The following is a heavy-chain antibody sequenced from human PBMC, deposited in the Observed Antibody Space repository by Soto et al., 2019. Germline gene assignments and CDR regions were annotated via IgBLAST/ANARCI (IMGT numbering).Heavy chain of an antibody. J-gene: IGHJ3*02. D-gene: IGHD3-9*01. CDR2: IYYNGST. V-gene: IGHV4-59*01. CDR1: ADSISSSY. CDR3: ARLYPYYDILTGSQLYAFDI. Sequence: SETLSLTCTVSADSISSSYWSWIRQPPGKGLEWIGYIYYNGSTNYNTSIKSQVTISVDTSRNQFYLKLTAVTAADTSLYYCARLYPYYDILTGSQLYAFDIWDQGTMVT.